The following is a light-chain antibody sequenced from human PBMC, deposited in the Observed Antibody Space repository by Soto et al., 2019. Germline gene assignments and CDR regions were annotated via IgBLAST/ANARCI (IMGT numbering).Light chain of an antibody. CDR1: QSVSSN. Sequence: EIVMTQSPATLSVSPGERATLSCRASQSVSSNLAWYQQKPGQAPRLLIYGASTRATGIPARFSGSGSGTEFTLTIRSLQSEHFAVYYCQQYNNWPPVSMYTFGQGTKLEIK. J-gene: IGKJ2*01. CDR3: QQYNNWPPVSMYT. V-gene: IGKV3-15*01. CDR2: GAS.